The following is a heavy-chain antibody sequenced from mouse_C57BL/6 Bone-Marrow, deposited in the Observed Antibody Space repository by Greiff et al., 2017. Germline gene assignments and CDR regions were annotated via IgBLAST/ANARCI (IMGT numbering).Heavy chain of an antibody. D-gene: IGHD1-1*01. CDR2: ISDGGSYT. J-gene: IGHJ2*01. CDR1: GFTFSSYA. Sequence: EVKLVESGGGLVKPGGSLKLSCAASGFTFSSYAMSWVRQTPEKRLEWVATISDGGSYTYYPDNVKGRFTISRDNAKNNLYLQMSHLKSEDTAMYYCARDSDYGSSVGYWGQGTTLTVSS. CDR3: ARDSDYGSSVGY. V-gene: IGHV5-4*01.